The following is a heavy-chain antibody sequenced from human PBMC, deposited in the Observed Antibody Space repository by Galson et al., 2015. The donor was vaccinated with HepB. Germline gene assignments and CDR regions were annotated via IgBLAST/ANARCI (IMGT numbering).Heavy chain of an antibody. D-gene: IGHD6-13*01. CDR2: IYYSGST. CDR1: GGSFSGYY. CDR3: ANGYSSSWYFGW. J-gene: IGHJ4*02. V-gene: IGHV4-31*11. Sequence: TLSLTCAVYGGSFSGYYWSWIRQHPGKGLEWIGYIYYSGSTYYNPSLKSRVTISVDTSKNQFSLKLSSVTAADTAVYYCANGYSSSWYFGWWGQGTLVTVSS.